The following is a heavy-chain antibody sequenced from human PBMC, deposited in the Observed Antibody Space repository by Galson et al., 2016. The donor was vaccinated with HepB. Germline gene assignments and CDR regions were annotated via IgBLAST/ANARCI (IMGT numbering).Heavy chain of an antibody. J-gene: IGHJ6*02. D-gene: IGHD3-16*01. V-gene: IGHV1-18*01. CDR1: GYTFSSFG. CDR2: ISAHXGXT. Sequence: SVKVXCKASGYTFSSFGVSWVRQAPGQGLXXXGWISAHXGXTXFDQXXXXXVTMTXDTSTSTAYMELGSLRSDDSAVYYCAGAXXGGSWPYYHSCGMDVWGQGTTATVSS. CDR3: AGAXXGGSWPYYHSCGMDV.